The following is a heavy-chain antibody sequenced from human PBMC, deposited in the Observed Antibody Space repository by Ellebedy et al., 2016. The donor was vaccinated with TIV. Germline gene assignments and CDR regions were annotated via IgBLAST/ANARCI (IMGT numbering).Heavy chain of an antibody. V-gene: IGHV3-53*04. CDR2: IYSGGST. CDR1: GFTVSSNY. Sequence: GESLKISXAASGFTVSSNYMSWVRQAPGKGLEWVSVIYSGGSTYYADSVKGRFTISRHNSKNTLYLQMNSLRAEDTAVYYCARGPGPYGMDVWGQGTTVTVSS. CDR3: ARGPGPYGMDV. J-gene: IGHJ6*02.